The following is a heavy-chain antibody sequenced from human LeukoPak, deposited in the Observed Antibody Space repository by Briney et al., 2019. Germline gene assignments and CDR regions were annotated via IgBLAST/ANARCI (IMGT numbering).Heavy chain of an antibody. CDR1: GFTFSSYS. CDR2: ISSSSSYI. V-gene: IGHV3-21*01. Sequence: GGSLRLSCAASGFTFSSYSMNWVRQAPGKGPEWVSSISSSSSYIYYADSVKGRFTISRDNAKNSLYLQMNSLRAEDTAVYYCARDSSIAVAGTDLYFDYWGQGTLVTVSS. CDR3: ARDSSIAVAGTDLYFDY. J-gene: IGHJ4*02. D-gene: IGHD6-19*01.